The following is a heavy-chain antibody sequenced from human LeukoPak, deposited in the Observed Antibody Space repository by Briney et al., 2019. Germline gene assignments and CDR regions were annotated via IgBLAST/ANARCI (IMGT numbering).Heavy chain of an antibody. D-gene: IGHD3-10*01. CDR3: ARAGYGSGTYYYFYGMDV. V-gene: IGHV3-30*04. J-gene: IGHJ6*02. Sequence: GGSLRLSCAASGFTFSTFAMHWVRQAPGKGLEWVALLSYDGSNKYYAGSVKGRFTISRDNPKNTLYLQMNSLRTEDTAVYYCARAGYGSGTYYYFYGMDVWGQGTTVTVSS. CDR1: GFTFSTFA. CDR2: LSYDGSNK.